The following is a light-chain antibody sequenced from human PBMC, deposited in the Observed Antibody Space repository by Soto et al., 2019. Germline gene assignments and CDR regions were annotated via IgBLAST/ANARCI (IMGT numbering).Light chain of an antibody. Sequence: DIRMRQAPSTLAACGGVGVTMPCRASQTIDSWLAWYQQRPGKPPNLLIYKASTLASGVPSRFSGSGSGTEFTLPINSLQPDDFAPYYRQQYNSYSFGQGTKVDIK. J-gene: IGKJ1*01. CDR3: QQYNSYS. CDR2: KAS. V-gene: IGKV1-5*03. CDR1: QTIDSW.